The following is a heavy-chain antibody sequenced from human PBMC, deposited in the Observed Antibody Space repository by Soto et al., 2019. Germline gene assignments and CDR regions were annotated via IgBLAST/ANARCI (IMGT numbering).Heavy chain of an antibody. V-gene: IGHV3-30*02. Sequence: GGSLRLSCVASGFNFRLYGMHWVRQVPGKGLEWVAIVWNDGSHVFYGDSVKGRFTISRDNSKNTLYLQMNSLRAEDTAVYYCATPSAGQSYAFDIWGQGTMVTVS. CDR1: GFNFRLYG. CDR2: VWNDGSHV. J-gene: IGHJ3*02. CDR3: ATPSAGQSYAFDI. D-gene: IGHD6-13*01.